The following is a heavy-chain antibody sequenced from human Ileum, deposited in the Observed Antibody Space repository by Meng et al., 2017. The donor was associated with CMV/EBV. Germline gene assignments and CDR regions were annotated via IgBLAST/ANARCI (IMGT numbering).Heavy chain of an antibody. CDR2: INAGGRTI. CDR1: GFIFSNYS. Sequence: GGSLRLSCAASGFIFSNYSMNWVRQAPGKGLEWLSHINAGGRTIYYADSVKGRFTISRDDAKSSLYLQMSSLRADDTAVYYCARELPASWEPFDYWGQGTLVTVSS. J-gene: IGHJ4*02. D-gene: IGHD1-26*01. V-gene: IGHV3-48*04. CDR3: ARELPASWEPFDY.